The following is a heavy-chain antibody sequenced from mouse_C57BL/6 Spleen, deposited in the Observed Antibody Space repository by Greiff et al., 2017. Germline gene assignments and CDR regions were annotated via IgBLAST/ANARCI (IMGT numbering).Heavy chain of an antibody. V-gene: IGHV1-64*01. J-gene: IGHJ3*01. CDR1: GYTFTSYW. CDR2: IHPNSGST. Sequence: VQLQQSGAELVKPGASVKLSCKASGYTFTSYWMHWVKQRPGQGLEWIGMIHPNSGSTNYNEKFKSKATLTVDKSSSTAYMQLSSLTSEDSAVYYYEKDDGYAFAYWGQGTLVTVSA. CDR3: EKDDGYAFAY. D-gene: IGHD2-3*01.